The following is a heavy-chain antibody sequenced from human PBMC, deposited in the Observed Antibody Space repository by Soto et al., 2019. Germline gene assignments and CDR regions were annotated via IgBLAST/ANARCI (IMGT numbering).Heavy chain of an antibody. J-gene: IGHJ4*02. Sequence: PGGSLRLSCAASGLNFEKCSMNWVRQPPGKGPEWLASISPSSTYIRYADSVKGRFTISRDNARNSLSLQMMNLRADDTAIYYCATDTGDIEVVPATTWSQGTLVTVSS. CDR3: ATDTGDIEVVPATT. V-gene: IGHV3-21*04. D-gene: IGHD2-15*01. CDR2: ISPSSTYI. CDR1: GLNFEKCS.